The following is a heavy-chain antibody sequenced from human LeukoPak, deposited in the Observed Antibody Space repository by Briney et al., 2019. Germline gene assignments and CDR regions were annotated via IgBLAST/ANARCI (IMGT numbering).Heavy chain of an antibody. CDR2: INPNSGGT. V-gene: IGHV1-2*02. CDR1: GYTFTTYA. CDR3: ARGPIEAVAGTDY. J-gene: IGHJ4*02. Sequence: GASVKVSCKASGYTFTTYAMNWVRQAPGQGLEWMGWINPNSGGTNSAQKFQGRVTMTRDTSVSTAYMELSRLRSDDTAVYYCARGPIEAVAGTDYWGQGTLVTVSS. D-gene: IGHD6-19*01.